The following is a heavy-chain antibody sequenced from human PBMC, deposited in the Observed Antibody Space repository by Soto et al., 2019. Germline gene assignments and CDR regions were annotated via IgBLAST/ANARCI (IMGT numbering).Heavy chain of an antibody. J-gene: IGHJ3*02. CDR1: GFTFSSYG. V-gene: IGHV3-33*01. Sequence: QVQLVESGGGVVQPGRSLRLSCAASGFTFSSYGMHWVRQAPGKGLEWVAVIWYDGSNKYYADSVKGRFTISRDNSKNTLYRQLNSLRAEDTAVYYCARDPAPRGYVVAFDIGGQGTMVTVS. D-gene: IGHD1-1*01. CDR2: IWYDGSNK. CDR3: ARDPAPRGYVVAFDI.